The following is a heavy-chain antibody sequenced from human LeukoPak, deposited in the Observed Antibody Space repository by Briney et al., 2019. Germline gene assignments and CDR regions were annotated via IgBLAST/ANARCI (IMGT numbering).Heavy chain of an antibody. D-gene: IGHD3-22*01. V-gene: IGHV1-69*13. J-gene: IGHJ4*02. CDR2: IIPIFGTA. Sequence: GASVKVSCKASGGTFISYAISWVRQAPGQGLEWMGGIIPIFGTANYAQKFQGRVTVTADESTSTAYMELSSLRSEDTAVYYCARVGRRYYDSSGYSYDYWGQGTLVTVSS. CDR1: GGTFISYA. CDR3: ARVGRRYYDSSGYSYDY.